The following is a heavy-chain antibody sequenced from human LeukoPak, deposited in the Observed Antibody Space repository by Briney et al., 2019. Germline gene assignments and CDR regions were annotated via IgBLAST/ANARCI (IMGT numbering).Heavy chain of an antibody. CDR3: AREANTAFDY. CDR2: INYDGTST. V-gene: IGHV3-74*01. CDR1: GLTFGSYW. D-gene: IGHD2/OR15-2a*01. Sequence: PGGSPRLSCVASGLTFGSYWMHWVRQAPGKGPVWVSRINYDGTSTTYADSVEGRFTVSRDNGKKTVSLQINSLRPDDTAVYYCAREANTAFDYWGQGTLVTVSS. J-gene: IGHJ4*02.